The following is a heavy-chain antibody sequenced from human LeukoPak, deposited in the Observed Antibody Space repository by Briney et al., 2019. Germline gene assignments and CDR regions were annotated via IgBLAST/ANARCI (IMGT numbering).Heavy chain of an antibody. V-gene: IGHV3-21*01. CDR2: ISSSSTYI. J-gene: IGHJ4*02. CDR1: GFTFSSYG. D-gene: IGHD3-22*01. Sequence: GGSLRLSCAASGFTFSSYGMTWVRHGPGKGLEWVSWISSSSTYISYADSVKGRFTISRDDAGNSLYLHMNSLRAEDTAVYYCARVGAYYDSSGYSPIDYWGQGTLVTVSS. CDR3: ARVGAYYDSSGYSPIDY.